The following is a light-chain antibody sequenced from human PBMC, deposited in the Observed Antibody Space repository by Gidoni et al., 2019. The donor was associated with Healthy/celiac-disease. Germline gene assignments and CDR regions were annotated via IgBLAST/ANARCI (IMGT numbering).Light chain of an antibody. CDR1: QSVSSY. CDR2: DAS. CDR3: QQRSNWPPLT. V-gene: IGKV3-11*01. Sequence: EIVLTQSPATLSLSPGERATLSCRASQSVSSYLSWYQQKPGQDPRLLLYDASNSATGIPARFSGSGSGTDFTLTISSLEPEDFAVYYCQQRSNWPPLTFGGGTKVEIK. J-gene: IGKJ4*01.